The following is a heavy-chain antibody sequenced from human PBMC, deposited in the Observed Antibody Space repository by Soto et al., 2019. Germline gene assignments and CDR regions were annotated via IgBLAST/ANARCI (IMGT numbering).Heavy chain of an antibody. V-gene: IGHV3-7*01. Sequence: GSLRLSCAASGFTFSTYWMDWVRQAPGKGLEWVANIKQDGSEKYYVDSVKGRFAISRDNAKDSLFLQMNNLRAEDTAVYYCVRDWSTFWGMDVWGQGTTVTVSS. J-gene: IGHJ6*02. CDR3: VRDWSTFWGMDV. CDR1: GFTFSTYW. CDR2: IKQDGSEK.